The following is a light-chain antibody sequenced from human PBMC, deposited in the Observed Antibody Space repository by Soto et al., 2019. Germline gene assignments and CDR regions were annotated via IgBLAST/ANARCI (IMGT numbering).Light chain of an antibody. J-gene: IGKJ1*01. Sequence: EIQMTQSPSTLSASVGDRVTISCRASQSISTPLAWYQQRPGKAPKLLIYDASSLERGVPSRFSGSGSGTEFTLTISSLQPDDFANYYCQQYNSFWTFGQGTKVEIK. V-gene: IGKV1-5*01. CDR2: DAS. CDR1: QSISTP. CDR3: QQYNSFWT.